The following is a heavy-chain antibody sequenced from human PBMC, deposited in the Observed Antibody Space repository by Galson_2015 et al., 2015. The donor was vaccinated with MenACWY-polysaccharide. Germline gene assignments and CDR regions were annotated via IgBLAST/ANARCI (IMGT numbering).Heavy chain of an antibody. CDR1: GDSISAYY. V-gene: IGHV4-59*08. Sequence: ETLSLTCTVSGDSISAYYWSWIRQPPGRGLEWIAYIHYSGSTNYTPSLKSRFTISVDTSKTHFSLNLGSVTAADTAVYYCARHGGPGATRGKFDFWGQGILVTVSS. D-gene: IGHD1-26*01. CDR3: ARHGGPGATRGKFDF. CDR2: IHYSGST. J-gene: IGHJ4*02.